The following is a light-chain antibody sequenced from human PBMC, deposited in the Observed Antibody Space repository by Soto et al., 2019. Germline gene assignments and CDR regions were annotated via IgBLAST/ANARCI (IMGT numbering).Light chain of an antibody. V-gene: IGKV3-15*01. CDR2: VAS. CDR1: QSVSNN. Sequence: EIVMMQSPATMSVSPGERATLSCRASQSVSNNLAWYQQKPGQAPRLLIYVASTRATGIPARYSGSGSGTEFTLTIRSLQSEDFAVYYCQHYSNWPPWTFGQRTKIEIK. J-gene: IGKJ1*01. CDR3: QHYSNWPPWT.